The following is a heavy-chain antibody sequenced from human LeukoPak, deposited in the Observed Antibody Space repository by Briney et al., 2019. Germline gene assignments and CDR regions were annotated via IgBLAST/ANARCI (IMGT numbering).Heavy chain of an antibody. Sequence: GGSLRLSCAASGFTFSSYWMHWVRHAPGKGLVGVSRINSDGRSTSYADSVKGRFTISRDNAKSTLYLQMNSLRAEDTAVYYCARGPPKTYYYGSGRISGHDYCGQGTLVTVSS. CDR2: INSDGRST. D-gene: IGHD3-10*01. J-gene: IGHJ4*02. CDR1: GFTFSSYW. CDR3: ARGPPKTYYYGSGRISGHDY. V-gene: IGHV3-74*01.